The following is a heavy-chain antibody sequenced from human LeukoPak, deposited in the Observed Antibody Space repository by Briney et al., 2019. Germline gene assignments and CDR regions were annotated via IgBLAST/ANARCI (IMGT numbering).Heavy chain of an antibody. CDR2: INPNSGGT. J-gene: IGHJ4*02. D-gene: IGHD5-18*01. CDR3: VRQVDIAMALSDY. Sequence: ASVKVSCKASGYTFTGYYMHWVRQAPGQGLEWMGWINPNSGGTNYAQKFQGRVTMTRDTSISTAYMELSRLRSDDTAVYYCVRQVDIAMALSDYWGQGTLVTVSS. CDR1: GYTFTGYY. V-gene: IGHV1-2*02.